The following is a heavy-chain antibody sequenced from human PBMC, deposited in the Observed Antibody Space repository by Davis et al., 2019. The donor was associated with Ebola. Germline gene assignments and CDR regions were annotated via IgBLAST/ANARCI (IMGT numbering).Heavy chain of an antibody. CDR3: VRAGSSYYGDDAFDI. D-gene: IGHD1-26*01. CDR1: GYTFTSYY. J-gene: IGHJ3*02. V-gene: IGHV1-46*01. Sequence: AASVKVSCKASGYTFTSYYMHWVRQAPGQGLEWMGIINPSGGSTSYAQKFQGRVTMTRDTSTSTVYMELSSLRSEDTAVYYCVRAGSSYYGDDAFDIWGQGTVVTVSS. CDR2: INPSGGST.